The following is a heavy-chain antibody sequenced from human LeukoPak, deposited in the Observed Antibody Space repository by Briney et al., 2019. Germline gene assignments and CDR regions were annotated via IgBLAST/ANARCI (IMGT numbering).Heavy chain of an antibody. CDR1: GGSISSSSYY. CDR3: ARYPDIVVVPAAPIED. V-gene: IGHV4-39*07. D-gene: IGHD2-2*01. CDR2: IYYSGST. J-gene: IGHJ3*01. Sequence: PSETLSLTCTVSGGSISSSSYYWGWIRQPPGKGLEWIGSIYYSGSTYYNPSLKSRVTISVDKSKSQFSLKLSSVTAADTAVYYCARYPDIVVVPAAPIEDWGQGTMVTVSS.